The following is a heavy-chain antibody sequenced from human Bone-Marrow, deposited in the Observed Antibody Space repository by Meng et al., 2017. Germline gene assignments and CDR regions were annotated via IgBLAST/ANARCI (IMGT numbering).Heavy chain of an antibody. CDR2: INPKSGDT. CDR3: ARVSVRGVIRWFDP. J-gene: IGHJ5*02. D-gene: IGHD3-10*01. Sequence: QGQLVQSGAEVKKPGASVKVSCKASGYTFPDYWLHWVRRAPGQGLEWMGRINPKSGDTHYAQRFQGRVTMTGDTSISTAYMELSGLRSDDTAVYYCARVSVRGVIRWFDPWGQGTLVTVSS. CDR1: GYTFPDYW. V-gene: IGHV1-2*06.